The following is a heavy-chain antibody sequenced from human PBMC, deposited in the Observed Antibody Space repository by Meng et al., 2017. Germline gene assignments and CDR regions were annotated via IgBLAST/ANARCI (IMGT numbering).Heavy chain of an antibody. D-gene: IGHD6-19*01. Sequence: GSLRLSCTVSGGSISSYYWSWIRQPAGKGLEWIGRIYTSGSTNYNPSLKSRVTMSVDTSKNQFSLKLSSVTAADTAVYYCARDKSIAVAGTNWYFDLWGRGTLVT. CDR3: ARDKSIAVAGTNWYFDL. CDR1: GGSISSYY. V-gene: IGHV4-4*07. CDR2: IYTSGST. J-gene: IGHJ2*01.